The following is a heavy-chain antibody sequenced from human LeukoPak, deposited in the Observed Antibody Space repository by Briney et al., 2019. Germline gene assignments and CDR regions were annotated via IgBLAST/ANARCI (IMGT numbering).Heavy chain of an antibody. Sequence: SVKVSCKASGGTFSSYAISWVRQAPGQGLEWMGGIIPIFGTANYAQKFQGRVTITADKSTSTAYMELSSLRSEDTAVYYCARNIYYSSTLAYWGQGTLVTVSS. D-gene: IGHD6-13*01. CDR2: IIPIFGTA. V-gene: IGHV1-69*06. CDR1: GGTFSSYA. CDR3: ARNIYYSSTLAY. J-gene: IGHJ4*02.